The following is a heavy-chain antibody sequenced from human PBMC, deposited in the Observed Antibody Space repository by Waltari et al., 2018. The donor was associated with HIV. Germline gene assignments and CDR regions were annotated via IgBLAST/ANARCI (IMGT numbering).Heavy chain of an antibody. V-gene: IGHV3-30*01. Sequence: QVQLVESGGGLVQPGGSLRLPCAASGFIFRDFAIHWVRQAPGKGLGWVAVISRDGSSKYYADSVQGRFTISRDNSKNSLHLHMNSLRPKDTAVYYCAREGIVAAPFDFWGLGTLVTVSS. CDR1: GFIFRDFA. J-gene: IGHJ4*02. CDR3: AREGIVAAPFDF. CDR2: ISRDGSSK. D-gene: IGHD2-15*01.